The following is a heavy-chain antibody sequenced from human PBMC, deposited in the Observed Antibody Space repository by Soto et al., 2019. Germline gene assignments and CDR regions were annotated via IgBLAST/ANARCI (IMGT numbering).Heavy chain of an antibody. CDR2: INPRSGSK. J-gene: IGHJ5*02. Sequence: QVQQVQSGPEVKKPGASVKVSCKASGYSFSDSYMHWVLQAPGQGLEWMGLINPRSGSKISAGKFQGRFTMSRDTSTSTVYMELSSLTSEDTAVYYCASSGQWESYLEPWGQGTLVTISS. V-gene: IGHV1-46*01. D-gene: IGHD1-26*01. CDR1: GYSFSDSY. CDR3: ASSGQWESYLEP.